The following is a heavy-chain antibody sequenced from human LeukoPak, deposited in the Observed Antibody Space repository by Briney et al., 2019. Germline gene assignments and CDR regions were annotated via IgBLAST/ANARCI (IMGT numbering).Heavy chain of an antibody. D-gene: IGHD2-15*01. V-gene: IGHV3-30*03. CDR1: GFTFSSYG. CDR3: ARGAYIVVVVAAFDY. CDR2: ISYDGSNK. Sequence: GGSLRLSCAASGFTFSSYGLHWVRQAPGKGLEWVAVISYDGSNKYYADSVKGRFTISRDNSKNTLYLQMNSLRAEDTAVYYCARGAYIVVVVAAFDYWGQGTLVTVSS. J-gene: IGHJ4*02.